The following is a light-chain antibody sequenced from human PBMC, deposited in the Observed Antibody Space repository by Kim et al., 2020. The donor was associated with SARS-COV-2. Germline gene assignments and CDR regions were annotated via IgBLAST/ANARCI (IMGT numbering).Light chain of an antibody. Sequence: RVTIACTGSSPNIGAGYDVYWYQQLPVTAPQLLIYVNTNRPSGVPDRFSASKSGTSASLAITGLQAEDEADYYCQSYDSSLSASVFGGGTKLTVL. V-gene: IGLV1-40*01. CDR3: QSYDSSLSASV. CDR1: SPNIGAGYD. CDR2: VNT. J-gene: IGLJ2*01.